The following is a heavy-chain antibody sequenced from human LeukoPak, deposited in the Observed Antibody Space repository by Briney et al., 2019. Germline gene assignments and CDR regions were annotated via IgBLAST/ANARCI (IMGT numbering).Heavy chain of an antibody. J-gene: IGHJ2*01. CDR3: ASVPAAISWYFDL. Sequence: GGSLRLSCAASGFTFSSYAMSWVRQAPGKGLERVSAISGSGGSTYYADSVKGRFTISRDNSKNTLYLQMNSLRAEDTAVYYCASVPAAISWYFDLWGRGTLVTVSS. CDR2: ISGSGGST. CDR1: GFTFSSYA. V-gene: IGHV3-23*01. D-gene: IGHD2-2*01.